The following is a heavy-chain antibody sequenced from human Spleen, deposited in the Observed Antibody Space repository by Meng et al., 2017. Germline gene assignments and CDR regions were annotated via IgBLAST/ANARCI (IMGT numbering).Heavy chain of an antibody. CDR2: MNPNSGNT. J-gene: IGHJ4*02. V-gene: IGHV1-8*03. CDR1: GGTFSSYA. Sequence: ASVKVSCKASGGTFSSYAISWVRQAPGQGLEWMGWMNPNSGNTGYAQKFQGRVTITRNTSISTAYMELSSLRSEDTAVYYCARGNMNYDILTGYYLYFDYWGQGTLVTVSS. CDR3: ARGNMNYDILTGYYLYFDY. D-gene: IGHD3-9*01.